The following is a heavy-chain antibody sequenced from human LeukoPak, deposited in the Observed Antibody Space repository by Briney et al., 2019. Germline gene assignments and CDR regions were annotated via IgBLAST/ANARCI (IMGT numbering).Heavy chain of an antibody. CDR1: GYTFTSYY. CDR2: INPSGGST. V-gene: IGHV1-46*03. J-gene: IGHJ5*02. D-gene: IGHD3-10*01. CDR3: SKESEGWFDP. Sequence: ASVKVSCKASGYTFTSYYIHWVRQAPGQGLEWMGIINPSGGSTSYAQKFQGRVTMTRDTSTSTVYMELSSLRSDDTAVYYCSKESEGWFDPWSQGTLVTVSS.